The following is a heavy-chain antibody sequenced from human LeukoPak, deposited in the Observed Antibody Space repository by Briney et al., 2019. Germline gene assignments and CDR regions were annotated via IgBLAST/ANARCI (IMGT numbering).Heavy chain of an antibody. CDR1: GFTFSSYA. Sequence: PGGSLRLSCAASGFTFSSYAMHWVRQAPGKGLEWVAFIRYDGSDTYYADSVKGRFIISRDNSKSSLYLEMNSLRDDDTALYFCTKDALARDFDLWGRGTLVAVSS. CDR2: IRYDGSDT. CDR3: TKDALARDFDL. D-gene: IGHD3-10*01. J-gene: IGHJ2*01. V-gene: IGHV3-30*02.